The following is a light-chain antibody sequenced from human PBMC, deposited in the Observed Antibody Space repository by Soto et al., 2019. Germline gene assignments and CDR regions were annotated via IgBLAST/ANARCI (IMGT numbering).Light chain of an antibody. V-gene: IGKV3-11*01. Sequence: EIVLTQSPATLSLSPGERATLSCRASQSVSSYLAWYQQKPGQAPRLLIYDASNTATGIPARFSGSGSGTDFPLTISRLEPEDFAVYYCQQRSNWPHTFGQGTNLEIK. J-gene: IGKJ2*01. CDR2: DAS. CDR3: QQRSNWPHT. CDR1: QSVSSY.